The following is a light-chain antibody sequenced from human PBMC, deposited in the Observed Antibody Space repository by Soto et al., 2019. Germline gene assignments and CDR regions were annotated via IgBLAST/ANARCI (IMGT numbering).Light chain of an antibody. V-gene: IGKV1-39*01. CDR3: QQSYSTPRT. J-gene: IGKJ1*01. CDR2: AAS. Sequence: DFQLTQSPSSLSTFVGGRVPFTCRASQGIRNDLGWYQQKPGKAPKLLIYAASSLQSGVPSRFSGSVSGTDFTLTISSLQPEDFATYYCQQSYSTPRTFGQGTKVDI. CDR1: QGIRND.